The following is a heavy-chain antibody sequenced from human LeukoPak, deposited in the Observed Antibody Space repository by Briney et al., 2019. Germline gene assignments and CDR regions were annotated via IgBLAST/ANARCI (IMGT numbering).Heavy chain of an antibody. Sequence: GGSLRLSCAASGFTFSSYAMSWVRQAPGKGLEWVSAISGSGGSTYYADSVKGRFTISRDNSKNTLYLQMNSLRAEDTAVYYCAKLQEWYSSSPLDYWGQGTLVTVSS. CDR2: ISGSGGST. V-gene: IGHV3-23*01. D-gene: IGHD6-6*01. CDR1: GFTFSSYA. CDR3: AKLQEWYSSSPLDY. J-gene: IGHJ4*02.